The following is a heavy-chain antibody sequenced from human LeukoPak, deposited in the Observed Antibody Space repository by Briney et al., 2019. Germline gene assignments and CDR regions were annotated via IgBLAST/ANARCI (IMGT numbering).Heavy chain of an antibody. V-gene: IGHV1-18*04. CDR2: ISVYNGNT. Sequence: ASVNLSRNASGYTFTIYGISWVRQGPGQGLEWVGWISVYNGNTNYAQKLQGRVTMTTDTSTSTAYMELRSLRSDDTAVYYCAACVGPMAIDYWGQGTLVTVSS. J-gene: IGHJ4*02. CDR1: GYTFTIYG. CDR3: AACVGPMAIDY. D-gene: IGHD3-10*01.